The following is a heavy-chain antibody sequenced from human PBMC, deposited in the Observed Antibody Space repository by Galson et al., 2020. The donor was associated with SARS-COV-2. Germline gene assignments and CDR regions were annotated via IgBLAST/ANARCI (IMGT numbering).Heavy chain of an antibody. CDR3: ATVGSSSWYLDY. Sequence: GGSLRLSCAASGFSFSNYWMSWVRQAPGKGLEWVANIKQDGNEKYYVDSVKGRFTISRDNAKNSLYLQMNSLRAEDTAVYYCATVGSSSWYLDYWGQGTMVTVSS. CDR1: GFSFSNYW. J-gene: IGHJ4*02. V-gene: IGHV3-7*03. D-gene: IGHD6-13*01. CDR2: IKQDGNEK.